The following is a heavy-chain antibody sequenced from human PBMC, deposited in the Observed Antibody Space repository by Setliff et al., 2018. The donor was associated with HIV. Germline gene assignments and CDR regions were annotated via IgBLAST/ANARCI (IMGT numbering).Heavy chain of an antibody. V-gene: IGHV3-74*03. CDR2: INSDGSST. J-gene: IGHJ4*02. CDR3: ARDMPVAGNGDFDY. Sequence: LRLSCAASGFTFSSYAMSWVRQAPGKGLVWVSRINSDGSSTKYADYVKGRFTISRDNARNTLYLQLNSLSAEDTAVYYCARDMPVAGNGDFDYWGQGTLVTVSS. D-gene: IGHD6-19*01. CDR1: GFTFSSYA.